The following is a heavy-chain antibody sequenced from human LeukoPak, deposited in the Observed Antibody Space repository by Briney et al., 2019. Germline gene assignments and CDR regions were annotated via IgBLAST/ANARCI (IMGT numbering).Heavy chain of an antibody. J-gene: IGHJ4*02. CDR2: INSGGGTT. CDR3: AKGTDGAGSYRPFDY. Sequence: GGSLRLSCAASGFTLSSSTMSRLRQAPGKGLEWVSAINSGGGTTSAESVKGRFTISRGDSKNTLYLQMNSLRAEDTAVYYCAKGTDGAGSYRPFDYWGQGTLVTVSS. V-gene: IGHV3-23*01. CDR1: GFTLSSST. D-gene: IGHD3-10*01.